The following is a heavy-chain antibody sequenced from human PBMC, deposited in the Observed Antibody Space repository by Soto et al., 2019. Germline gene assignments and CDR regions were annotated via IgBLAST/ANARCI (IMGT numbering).Heavy chain of an antibody. J-gene: IGHJ4*02. Sequence: ASVKVSCKASGYTFTSYGISWVRQAPGQGLEWMGWISAYNGNTNYAQKLQGRVTMTTDTSTSTAYMELRSLRSDDTAVYYCARDLNNVVAGDSDYWGQGTLVTVSS. CDR2: ISAYNGNT. D-gene: IGHD6-19*01. V-gene: IGHV1-18*01. CDR1: GYTFTSYG. CDR3: ARDLNNVVAGDSDY.